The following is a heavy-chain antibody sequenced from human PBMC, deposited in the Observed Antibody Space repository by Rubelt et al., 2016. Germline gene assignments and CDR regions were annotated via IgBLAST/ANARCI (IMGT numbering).Heavy chain of an antibody. V-gene: IGHV1-69*01. CDR1: GGTFSSYA. Sequence: QVQLVQSGAEVKKPGSSVKVSCKASGGTFSSYAISWVRQAPGQGLEWMGGIIPVFGTANYAQKFQGRSTMTADESTSTAYMELSSLRSADTAVYYCATTIAIRPYYFDYWGQGTLVTVSS. CDR3: ATTIAIRPYYFDY. CDR2: IIPVFGTA. D-gene: IGHD6-6*01. J-gene: IGHJ4*02.